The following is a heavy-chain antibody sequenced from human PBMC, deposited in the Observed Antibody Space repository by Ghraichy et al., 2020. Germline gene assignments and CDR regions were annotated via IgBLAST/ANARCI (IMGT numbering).Heavy chain of an antibody. Sequence: GGSLRLSCRASGFTFGDYDMSWVRQAPGKGLEWVGFIRSKAYGGTTEYAASVKGRFTIPRDDSKSIAYLQLNSLKTEDTAVYYCTRETTATTGSYYYYYYLDVWGKGTTVTVSS. V-gene: IGHV3-49*04. CDR2: IRSKAYGGTT. J-gene: IGHJ6*03. D-gene: IGHD1-1*01. CDR3: TRETTATTGSYYYYYYLDV. CDR1: GFTFGDYD.